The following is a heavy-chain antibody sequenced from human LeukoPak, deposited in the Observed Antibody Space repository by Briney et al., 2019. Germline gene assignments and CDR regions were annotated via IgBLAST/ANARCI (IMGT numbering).Heavy chain of an antibody. CDR3: AKDRRAGSSGFDY. Sequence: GRSLRLSCAASGFTFDDYAIHWVRQAPGKGLEWVSGISWNSGSIGYADSVKGLFTISRDNAKNSLYLQMNSLRAEDTALYYCAKDRRAGSSGFDYWGQGTLVTVSS. D-gene: IGHD6-19*01. V-gene: IGHV3-9*01. J-gene: IGHJ4*02. CDR2: ISWNSGSI. CDR1: GFTFDDYA.